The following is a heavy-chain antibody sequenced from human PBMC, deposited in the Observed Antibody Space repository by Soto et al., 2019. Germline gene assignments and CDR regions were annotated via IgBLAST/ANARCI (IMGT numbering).Heavy chain of an antibody. CDR1: GGSINNNGYF. Sequence: QVQLQESGPGVVEPSQTLSLTCTVSGGSINNNGYFCSWLRQPPGSGLEWIVHPYNSGSTYSNPSLKSRLTLSVDTSKNQCSLKLSSVTAADTAVYYCARGLSGDKVDYWGQGTLVTVSS. J-gene: IGHJ4*02. CDR2: PYNSGST. CDR3: ARGLSGDKVDY. V-gene: IGHV4-30-4*01. D-gene: IGHD1-26*01.